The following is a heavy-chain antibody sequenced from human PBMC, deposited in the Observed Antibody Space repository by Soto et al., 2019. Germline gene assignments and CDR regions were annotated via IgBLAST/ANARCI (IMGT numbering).Heavy chain of an antibody. Sequence: ASVKVSCKASGYTFSIYGISWVRQAPGQRLEWMGWISAYNGNTNYAQKIQGRVTMTTDTSTSTAYIELRSLRSDDTAVYYCARDAAGPTYYDFWSGHSGFDPWGQGTLVTVSS. CDR1: GYTFSIYG. D-gene: IGHD3-3*01. CDR2: ISAYNGNT. J-gene: IGHJ5*02. V-gene: IGHV1-18*01. CDR3: ARDAAGPTYYDFWSGHSGFDP.